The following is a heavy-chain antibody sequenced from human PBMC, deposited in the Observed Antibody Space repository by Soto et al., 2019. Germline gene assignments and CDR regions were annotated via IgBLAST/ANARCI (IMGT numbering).Heavy chain of an antibody. V-gene: IGHV4-31*03. Sequence: SENLSHPHTVSGCTLSSERYYWGRLRQHPGKGLEWIGYIYYSGSTYYNPSLKSRVTISVDTSKNQFSLKLSSVTAADTAVYYCARTSGYYYVDYYYGMDVWGQGTTVT. D-gene: IGHD3-22*01. CDR2: IYYSGST. J-gene: IGHJ6*02. CDR1: GCTLSSERYY. CDR3: ARTSGYYYVDYYYGMDV.